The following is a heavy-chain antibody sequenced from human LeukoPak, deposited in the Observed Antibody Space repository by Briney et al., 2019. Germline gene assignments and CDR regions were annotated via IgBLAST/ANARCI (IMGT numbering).Heavy chain of an antibody. J-gene: IGHJ5*02. CDR2: ISSSGITI. CDR3: ARDSSGSGSPLFDP. V-gene: IGHV3-48*03. D-gene: IGHD3-10*01. Sequence: PGGSLRLSCAASGFTFSSYEMNWVRQTPGQGLEWVSYISSSGITIYYADSVKGRFTISRDNAKNSLYLQMNSLRVEDTAVYYCARDSSGSGSPLFDPWGQGTLVTVSS. CDR1: GFTFSSYE.